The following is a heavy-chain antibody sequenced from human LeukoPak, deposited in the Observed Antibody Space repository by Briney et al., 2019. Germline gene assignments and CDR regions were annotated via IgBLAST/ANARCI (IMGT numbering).Heavy chain of an antibody. J-gene: IGHJ6*02. V-gene: IGHV1-2*02. CDR2: INPNSGGT. CDR1: GYTFTGYY. Sequence: GASVKVSCKASGYTFTGYYMHWVRQAPGQELEWMGWINPNSGGTNYAQKFQGRVTMTRDTSNSTAYMELSRLRSDDTAVYYCARATPVWAKSYYGMDVWGQGTTVTVSS. CDR3: ARATPVWAKSYYGMDV. D-gene: IGHD7-27*01.